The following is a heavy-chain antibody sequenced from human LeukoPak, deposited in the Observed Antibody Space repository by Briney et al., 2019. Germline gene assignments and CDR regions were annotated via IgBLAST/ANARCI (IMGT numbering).Heavy chain of an antibody. CDR2: ISWNSGSM. J-gene: IGHJ4*02. V-gene: IGHV3-9*01. Sequence: PGRSLRLSCAASGFTFDDYAMHWVRQAPGKGLEWVSGISWNSGSMGYADSVKGRFTISRDNAKNSLYLQMNSLRAEDTALYYCAKDASLVADYYFDYWGQGTLVTVSS. CDR1: GFTFDDYA. D-gene: IGHD6-19*01. CDR3: AKDASLVADYYFDY.